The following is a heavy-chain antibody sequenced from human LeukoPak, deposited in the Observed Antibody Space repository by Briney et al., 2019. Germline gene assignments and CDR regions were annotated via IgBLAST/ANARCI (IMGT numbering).Heavy chain of an antibody. CDR3: ARRLTQYDCFDP. D-gene: IGHD2-2*01. V-gene: IGHV6-1*01. CDR2: TYYRSTWYN. J-gene: IGHJ5*02. Sequence: SQTLSLSCAISGDSVSSSSVTWNWIRQSPSRGLEWLGRTYYRSTWYNDYAVSVRGRITVNPDTSKNQFSLHLNSVTPEDTAVYYCARRLTQYDCFDPWGQGILVTVSS. CDR1: GDSVSSSSVT.